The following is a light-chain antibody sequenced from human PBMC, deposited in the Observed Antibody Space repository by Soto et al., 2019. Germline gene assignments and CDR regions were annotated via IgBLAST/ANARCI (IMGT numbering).Light chain of an antibody. Sequence: DIVMTQSPDSLAVSLGERATINCKSSQSVLYSSNNKNYLAWYQQTPGQPPKLLIYWASTRESGVPDRFSGSGSGTDFPLTLSNLQAEDVAVYYCQQYYDTPWTFGQGTQVEIK. J-gene: IGKJ1*01. CDR2: WAS. CDR3: QQYYDTPWT. CDR1: QSVLYSSNNKNY. V-gene: IGKV4-1*01.